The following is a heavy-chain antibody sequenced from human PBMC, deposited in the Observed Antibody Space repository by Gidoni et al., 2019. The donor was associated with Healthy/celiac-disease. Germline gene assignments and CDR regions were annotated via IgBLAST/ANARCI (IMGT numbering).Heavy chain of an antibody. D-gene: IGHD3-10*01. Sequence: QVQLQQWGAGLLKPSETLSLTCAVYGGSFSGYYWSWIRQPPGKGLEWIGEINHSGSTNYNPSLKSRVTISVDTSKNQFSLKLSSVTAADTAVYYCASSGSGSLEAFDIWGQGTMVTVSS. V-gene: IGHV4-34*01. CDR2: INHSGST. J-gene: IGHJ3*02. CDR1: GGSFSGYY. CDR3: ASSGSGSLEAFDI.